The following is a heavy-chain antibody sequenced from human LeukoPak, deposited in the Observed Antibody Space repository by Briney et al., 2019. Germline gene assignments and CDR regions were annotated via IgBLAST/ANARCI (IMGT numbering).Heavy chain of an antibody. CDR3: ARHIHCGGDCYSGYFDY. CDR1: GGTFSSCA. V-gene: IGHV1-69*13. Sequence: SVKVSCKASGGTFSSCAISWVRQAPGQGLEWMGGIIPIFGTANYAQKFQGRVTITADESTSTAYMELSSLRSEDTAVYYCARHIHCGGDCYSGYFDYWGQGTLVTVSS. J-gene: IGHJ4*02. D-gene: IGHD2-21*02. CDR2: IIPIFGTA.